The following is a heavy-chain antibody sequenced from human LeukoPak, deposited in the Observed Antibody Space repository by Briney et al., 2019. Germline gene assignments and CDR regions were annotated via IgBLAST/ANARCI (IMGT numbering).Heavy chain of an antibody. CDR2: IQSDGSDQ. D-gene: IGHD5-24*01. V-gene: IGHV3-30*02. CDR3: AKRDGYNSGPFDY. J-gene: IGHJ4*02. CDR1: GFTLSSYG. Sequence: QPGGSLRLSCAASGFTLSSYGMHWVRQAPGKGLEWVAFIQSDGSDQYYADSVKGRLSISRDNSKNTLYLQINSLRTEDTAVYYCAKRDGYNSGPFDYWGQGTLVTVSS.